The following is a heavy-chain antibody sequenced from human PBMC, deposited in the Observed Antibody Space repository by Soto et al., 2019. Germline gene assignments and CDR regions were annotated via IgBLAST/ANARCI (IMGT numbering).Heavy chain of an antibody. J-gene: IGHJ6*02. CDR1: GFTFSSYE. CDR2: ISSSGSTI. Sequence: EVQLVESGGGLVQPGGSLRLSCAASGFTFSSYEMNWVRQAPGKGLEWVSYISSSGSTIYYADSVKGRFTISRDNAKNSLYLQMNSMRAEDTAVYDCARIIAAAGTDAYYYGMDVWGQGTTVTVSS. CDR3: ARIIAAAGTDAYYYGMDV. D-gene: IGHD6-13*01. V-gene: IGHV3-48*03.